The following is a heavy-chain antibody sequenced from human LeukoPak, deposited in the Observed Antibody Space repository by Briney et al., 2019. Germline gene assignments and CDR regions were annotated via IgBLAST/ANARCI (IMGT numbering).Heavy chain of an antibody. CDR2: IKQDGSEK. Sequence: GRSLRLSCAASGFTFTNYWMSWVRQAPGKGLEWVANIKQDGSEKYYVDSVKGRFTISRDNAKNSLYLLMNSLRVEDTAVYYCARNFYGPYFYYGMDVWGRGTTVTVSS. D-gene: IGHD4-17*01. CDR1: GFTFTNYW. V-gene: IGHV3-7*05. J-gene: IGHJ6*02. CDR3: ARNFYGPYFYYGMDV.